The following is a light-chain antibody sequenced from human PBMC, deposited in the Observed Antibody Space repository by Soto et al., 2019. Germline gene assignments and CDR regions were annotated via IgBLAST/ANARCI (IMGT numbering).Light chain of an antibody. J-gene: IGKJ1*01. CDR2: KAS. Sequence: DIQMTQSPSTLSASVGDRVTISCRASQSISSWLAWYQQKPGKAPKVLIYKASSLESGVPSRFSGSGSGTEFTLTISSLQPDDFATYYCQHYNSNPWTSGRGTKVEVK. V-gene: IGKV1-5*03. CDR3: QHYNSNPWT. CDR1: QSISSW.